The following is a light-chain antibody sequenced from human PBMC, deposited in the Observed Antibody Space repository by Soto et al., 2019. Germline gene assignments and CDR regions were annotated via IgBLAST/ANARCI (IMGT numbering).Light chain of an antibody. V-gene: IGLV2-18*02. CDR1: SSDVGNYNR. CDR2: EVS. CDR3: SSYTSSSTWM. J-gene: IGLJ3*02. Sequence: QSVLTQPPSVSGSPGQSVTISCTGTSSDVGNYNRVSWYQQPPGTAPKLMIYEVSNRPSGVPARFSGSKSGNTASPTISGLQAEDEADYYCSSYTSSSTWMFGGGTKVTVL.